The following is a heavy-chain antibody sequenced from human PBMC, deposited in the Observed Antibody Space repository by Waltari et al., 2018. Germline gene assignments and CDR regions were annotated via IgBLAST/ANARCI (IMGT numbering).Heavy chain of an antibody. V-gene: IGHV3-30*02. CDR1: GFPFSDYG. J-gene: IGHJ3*01. CDR2: IRDDASDI. D-gene: IGHD1-1*01. CDR3: AKVGVGLTTWYPFDV. Sequence: QVHLVESGGGVVHPGGSLSLSCAASGFPFSDYGMHWVRQAPGKGLEWVAFIRDDASDIYYRDSVKGRFTISRDNSKNTLFLQMSSLRPEDTAVYYCAKVGVGLTTWYPFDVWGQGTMVTVSS.